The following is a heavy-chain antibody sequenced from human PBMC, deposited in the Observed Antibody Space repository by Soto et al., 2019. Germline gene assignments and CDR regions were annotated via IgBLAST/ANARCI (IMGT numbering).Heavy chain of an antibody. V-gene: IGHV2-5*01. J-gene: IGHJ5*02. Sequence: KESGPTPVKPTQTLTLTCTFSGFSLTTAGAGVGWIRQPPGKALEWLALTYWNDDTRYNPSLKSRLTITKDTSKNQVVLTMTNMDPVDTATFYCAHRGYGNYPRDNWFDPWGQGILVIVSS. D-gene: IGHD4-17*01. CDR1: GFSLTTAGAG. CDR3: AHRGYGNYPRDNWFDP. CDR2: TYWNDDT.